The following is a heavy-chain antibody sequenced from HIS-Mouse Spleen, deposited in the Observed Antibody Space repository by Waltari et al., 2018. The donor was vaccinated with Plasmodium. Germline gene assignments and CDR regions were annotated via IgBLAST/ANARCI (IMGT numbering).Heavy chain of an antibody. Sequence: EVQLVESGGGLIQPGGSLRLSCAASGFTVSSNSMSWVRQAPGKGREWVSVIYSGGSTYYADSVKGRFTISRDNSKNTLYLQMNSLRVEDTAVYYCARGMKSSSSAFDIWGQGTMVTVSS. CDR2: IYSGGST. CDR1: GFTVSSNS. V-gene: IGHV3-53*01. J-gene: IGHJ3*02. D-gene: IGHD6-6*01. CDR3: ARGMKSSSSAFDI.